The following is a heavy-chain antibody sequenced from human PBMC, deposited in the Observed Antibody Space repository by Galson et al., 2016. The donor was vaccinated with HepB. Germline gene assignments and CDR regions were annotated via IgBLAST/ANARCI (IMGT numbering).Heavy chain of an antibody. CDR1: GFTFSSYS. D-gene: IGHD6-13*01. J-gene: IGHJ4*02. CDR2: ISSGTSTI. CDR3: ATSSRWYSGYFDY. V-gene: IGHV3-48*01. Sequence: SLRLSCAASGFTFSSYSMNWVRQAPGKRPEWVSYISSGTSTIHYADSVKGRFTISRDNAKNALYLQMNSLRAEDTAVYYCATSSRWYSGYFDYWGQGTLLSVSS.